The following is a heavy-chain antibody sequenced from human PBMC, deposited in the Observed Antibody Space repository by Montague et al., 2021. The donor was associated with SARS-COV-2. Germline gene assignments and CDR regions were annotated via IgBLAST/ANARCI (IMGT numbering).Heavy chain of an antibody. Sequence: SETLSLTCAVHGGSFSGYYWNWIRQPPGKGLEWIGEINHGGSTNYNPSLKSRLTISTDTSKNQFSLKLTSVAAADTAVYYCARLRDGVVPSPILGVGPYYSYYYMDVWGGGTTVTFSS. D-gene: IGHD3-10*01. CDR3: ARLRDGVVPSPILGVGPYYSYYYMDV. V-gene: IGHV4-34*01. CDR2: INHGGST. J-gene: IGHJ6*03. CDR1: GGSFSGYY.